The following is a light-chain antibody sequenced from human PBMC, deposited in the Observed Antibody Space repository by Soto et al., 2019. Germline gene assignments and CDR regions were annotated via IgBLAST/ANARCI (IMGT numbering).Light chain of an antibody. CDR1: QSVSSY. CDR3: QQRSNWPPM. J-gene: IGKJ1*01. V-gene: IGKV3-11*01. CDR2: DAS. Sequence: EIVLTHSPGTLSLSPGERATLSCRASQSVSSYLAWYQQKPGQAPRLLIYDASNRATGIPARFSGSGSGTDFTLTISSLEPEDFAVYYCQQRSNWPPMFGQGTKWIS.